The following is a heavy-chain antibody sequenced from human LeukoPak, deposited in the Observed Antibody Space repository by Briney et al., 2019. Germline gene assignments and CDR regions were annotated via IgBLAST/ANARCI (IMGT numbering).Heavy chain of an antibody. D-gene: IGHD2-2*01. CDR2: IYHSGST. J-gene: IGHJ6*03. CDR3: ARGYCSSTSCYYGYYYMDV. V-gene: IGHV4-4*02. CDR1: GGSISSSNW. Sequence: PSGTLSLTCAVSGGSISSSNWWSWVRQPPGKGLEWIGEIYHSGSTNYNPSLKSRVTISVDKSKNQFSLKLSSVTAADTAVYYCARGYCSSTSCYYGYYYMDVWGKGTTVTVS.